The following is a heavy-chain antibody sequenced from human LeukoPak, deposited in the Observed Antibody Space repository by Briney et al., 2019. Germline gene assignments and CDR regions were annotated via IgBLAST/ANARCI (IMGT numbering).Heavy chain of an antibody. J-gene: IGHJ4*02. V-gene: IGHV4-4*02. CDR1: GVSISSSNW. CDR2: IQHSGST. CDR3: ARGLERRGYYFDY. Sequence: PSGTLSLTCGVSGVSISSSNWWTWVRQPPGKGLEWIGEIQHSGSTNYNPSLKSRVTLSVDKSKNHFSLNLISVTAADTAVYYCARGLERRGYYFDYWGQGTLVTVSS. D-gene: IGHD1-1*01.